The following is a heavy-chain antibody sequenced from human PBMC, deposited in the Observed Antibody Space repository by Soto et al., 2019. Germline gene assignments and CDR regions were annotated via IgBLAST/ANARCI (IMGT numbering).Heavy chain of an antibody. V-gene: IGHV1-18*04. J-gene: IGHJ4*02. D-gene: IGHD1-26*01. CDR3: ARAGWELHPGYFDY. CDR1: GYTFTNYG. CDR2: ISAYNGNT. Sequence: RASVKVSCKASGYTFTNYGISWVRQAPGQGLEWMGWISAYNGNTNYAQKFQGRVTMTTDTSTSTAYMELRSLRSDDTAVYYCARAGWELHPGYFDYWGQGTLVTVSS.